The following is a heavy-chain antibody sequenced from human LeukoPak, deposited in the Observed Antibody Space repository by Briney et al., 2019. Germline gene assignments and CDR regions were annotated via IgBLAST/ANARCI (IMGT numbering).Heavy chain of an antibody. J-gene: IGHJ2*01. D-gene: IGHD6-19*01. CDR1: GGSISSSSYY. CDR2: IYYSGST. V-gene: IGHV4-39*07. CDR3: ARSIAVAGYWYFDL. Sequence: PSETLSLTCTVSGGSISSSSYYWGWIRQPPGKGLEWIGSIYYSGSTYYNPSLKSRVTISVDTSKNQFSLKLSSVTAADTAVYYCARSIAVAGYWYFDLWGRGTPVTVSS.